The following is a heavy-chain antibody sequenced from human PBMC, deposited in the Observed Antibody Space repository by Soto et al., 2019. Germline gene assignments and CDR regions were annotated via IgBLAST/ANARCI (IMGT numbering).Heavy chain of an antibody. CDR1: GYTFTSYD. CDR3: ARGPTYGSGSYYNVHRRYNWFDP. D-gene: IGHD3-10*01. J-gene: IGHJ5*02. Sequence: QVQLVQSGAEVKKPGASVKVSCKASGYTFTSYDINWVRQATGQGLEWMGWMNPNSGNTGYVQKFQGRVTMTRNTSISTAYMEMSSLRSEDTAVYYCARGPTYGSGSYYNVHRRYNWFDPWGQGTLVTVSS. V-gene: IGHV1-8*01. CDR2: MNPNSGNT.